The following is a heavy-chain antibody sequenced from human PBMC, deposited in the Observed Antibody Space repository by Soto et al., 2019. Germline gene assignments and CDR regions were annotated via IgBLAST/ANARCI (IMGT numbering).Heavy chain of an antibody. CDR1: GFSVSTHV. Sequence: QVQLVESGGGVVQPGRSLRLSCAASGFSVSTHVVHWVRQAPGKGLEWVAVLWFDGSSEYYADSVKGRFTISRDNSKNTMYLQINSLRAEDTAVYYCARVPLYATWYFDYWGQGTLAIVSS. CDR3: ARVPLYATWYFDY. V-gene: IGHV3-33*01. D-gene: IGHD2-8*01. CDR2: LWFDGSSE. J-gene: IGHJ4*02.